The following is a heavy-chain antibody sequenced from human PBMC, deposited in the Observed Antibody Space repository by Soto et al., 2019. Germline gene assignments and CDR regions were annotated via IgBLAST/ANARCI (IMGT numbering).Heavy chain of an antibody. D-gene: IGHD6-13*01. V-gene: IGHV4-39*01. CDR2: IYYSGST. CDR1: GGSISSSSFH. Sequence: SETLSLTCTVSGGSISSSSFHWGWIRQPPGKGLEWIGSIYYSGSTYYSPSLKSRVTISVDTSKNQFSLKLSSVTAADSVVYYCARRERAAGTDWWFGPWGQGTLVTVSS. CDR3: ARRERAAGTDWWFGP. J-gene: IGHJ5*02.